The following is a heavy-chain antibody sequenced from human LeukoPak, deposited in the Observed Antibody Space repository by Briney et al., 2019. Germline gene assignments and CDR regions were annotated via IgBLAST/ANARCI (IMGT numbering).Heavy chain of an antibody. CDR1: GYTLTELS. V-gene: IGHV1-24*01. J-gene: IGHJ6*02. CDR2: FDPEDGET. Sequence: ASVKVSCKVSGYTLTELSMHWVRQAPGKGLEWMGGFDPEDGETIYAQKFQGRVTMTEDTSTNTAYMELSRLRSEDTAVYYCATGLTMVRGRLTRYYYYHYGMDVWGQGTTVTVSS. CDR3: ATGLTMVRGRLTRYYYYHYGMDV. D-gene: IGHD3-10*01.